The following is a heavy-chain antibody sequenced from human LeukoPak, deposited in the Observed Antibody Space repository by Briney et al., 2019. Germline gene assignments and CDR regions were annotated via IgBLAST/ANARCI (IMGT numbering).Heavy chain of an antibody. Sequence: GGSLRLSCAASGFTFDDYAMHWVRQAPGKGLEWVSLISGDGSSTYYADSVKGRFTISRDNSKNSLYLQMNSLRTEDTALYYCAKDRMATITGYFDLWGRGTLVTVSS. CDR2: ISGDGSST. V-gene: IGHV3-43*02. CDR3: AKDRMATITGYFDL. J-gene: IGHJ2*01. D-gene: IGHD5-24*01. CDR1: GFTFDDYA.